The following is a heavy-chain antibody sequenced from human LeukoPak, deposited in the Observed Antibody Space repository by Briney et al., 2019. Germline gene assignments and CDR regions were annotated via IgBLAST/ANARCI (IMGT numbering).Heavy chain of an antibody. Sequence: ASVKVSCKASGYTFTSYGISWVRQAPGQGLEWMGWISAYNGNTNYAQKLQGRVTMTTDTSTSTAYMELRSLRSDDTAVYYCARDDIVVVVAATPRFDPWGQGTLVTVSS. D-gene: IGHD2-15*01. CDR3: ARDDIVVVVAATPRFDP. V-gene: IGHV1-18*01. J-gene: IGHJ5*02. CDR1: GYTFTSYG. CDR2: ISAYNGNT.